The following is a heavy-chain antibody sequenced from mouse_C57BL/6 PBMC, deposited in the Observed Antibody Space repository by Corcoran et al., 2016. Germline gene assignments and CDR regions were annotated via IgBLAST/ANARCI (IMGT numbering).Heavy chain of an antibody. CDR3: ARAGLLRYFDV. J-gene: IGHJ1*03. Sequence: QVQLQQSGPELVKPGASVKISCKASGYSFTSYYIHWVKQRPGQGLEWIGWIYPGSGNTKYNEKFKGKATLTADTSSSTAYMQLSSLTSEDSAVYYCARAGLLRYFDVWGTGTTVTVSS. V-gene: IGHV1-66*01. CDR2: IYPGSGNT. CDR1: GYSFTSYY. D-gene: IGHD2-3*01.